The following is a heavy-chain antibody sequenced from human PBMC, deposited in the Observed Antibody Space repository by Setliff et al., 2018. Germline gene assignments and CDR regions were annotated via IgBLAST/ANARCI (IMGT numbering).Heavy chain of an antibody. CDR2: ISPYSGES. D-gene: IGHD3-16*01. CDR3: TRSRGPRVVLAADFDF. CDR1: GGTFNSYA. V-gene: IGHV1-18*01. Sequence: ASVKVSCKASGGTFNSYAISWVRQAPGQGLEWMGWISPYSGESNYAQKFQDRLTVTADTSTKTIYMELRSLTSDDTAVYFCTRSRGPRVVLAADFDFWGQGTLVTVSS. J-gene: IGHJ4*02.